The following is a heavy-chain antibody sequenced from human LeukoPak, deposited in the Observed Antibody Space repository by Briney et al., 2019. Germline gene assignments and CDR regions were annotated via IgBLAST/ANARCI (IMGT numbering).Heavy chain of an antibody. Sequence: GGSLRLSCATSGFIFSSYGMHWVRQAPGKGLEWVAFIQYDGSNKNYADSVKGRFTISRDNSKNTLYLQMNSLRAEDTAVYYCAKDGPATGIPATSRPYDYWGQGTLVTVSS. CDR2: IQYDGSNK. CDR3: AKDGPATGIPATSRPYDY. J-gene: IGHJ4*02. V-gene: IGHV3-30*02. CDR1: GFIFSSYG. D-gene: IGHD2-21*02.